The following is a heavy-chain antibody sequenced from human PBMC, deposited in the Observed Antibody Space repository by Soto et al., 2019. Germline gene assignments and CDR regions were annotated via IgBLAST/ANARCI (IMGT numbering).Heavy chain of an antibody. Sequence: FSCKASRVTFSSYAIICVRQAPGQGLEWIVGIIPIFVTANYAQKLEGRVTIPADKSTSPAYMELSSLRSEDTAVYYCARARYYDFWSGYYRPPYNYYGMGVWGQGTTVTVSS. J-gene: IGHJ6*02. CDR3: ARARYYDFWSGYYRPPYNYYGMGV. V-gene: IGHV1-69*06. CDR1: RVTFSSYA. D-gene: IGHD3-3*01. CDR2: IIPIFVTA.